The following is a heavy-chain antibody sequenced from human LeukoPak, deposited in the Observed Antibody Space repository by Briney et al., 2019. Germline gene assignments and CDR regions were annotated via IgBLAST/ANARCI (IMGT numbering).Heavy chain of an antibody. CDR1: GFTFSSYG. J-gene: IGHJ4*02. CDR2: ITNNRSNK. CDR3: AKDQDDYVWGSDY. D-gene: IGHD3-16*01. Sequence: PGGSLRLSCAASGFTFSSYGMNWVRQPPAKGLEGVAVITNNRSNKYYADSVKGGCTISRDNSKNTLYLQMNSLRAEDTAVDYCAKDQDDYVWGSDYWGQGTMVTVSS. V-gene: IGHV3-30*18.